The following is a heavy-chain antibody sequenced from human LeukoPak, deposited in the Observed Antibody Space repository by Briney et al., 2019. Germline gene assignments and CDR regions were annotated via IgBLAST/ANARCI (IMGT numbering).Heavy chain of an antibody. CDR2: ISYDGSNK. Sequence: GRSLRLSRAASGFTFSSYGMHWVRQAPGKGLEWVAVISYDGSNKYYADSVKGRFTISRDNSKNTLYLQMNSLRAEDTAVYYCANALEMATIEFDYWGQGTLVTVSS. CDR3: ANALEMATIEFDY. CDR1: GFTFSSYG. D-gene: IGHD5-24*01. V-gene: IGHV3-30*18. J-gene: IGHJ4*02.